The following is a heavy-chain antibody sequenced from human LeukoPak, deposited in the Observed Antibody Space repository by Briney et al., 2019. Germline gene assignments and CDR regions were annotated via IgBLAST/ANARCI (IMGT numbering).Heavy chain of an antibody. V-gene: IGHV1-2*02. D-gene: IGHD2/OR15-2a*01. Sequence: ASVKVSCKASGYTFTGYYVHWVRQAPGQGLEWMGWINPNSGGTNYAQKFQGKVTMTRDTSISTAYMELSRLRSDDTAVYYCARGRLLAAKYYFDYWGQGTLVTVSS. CDR3: ARGRLLAAKYYFDY. CDR1: GYTFTGYY. J-gene: IGHJ4*02. CDR2: INPNSGGT.